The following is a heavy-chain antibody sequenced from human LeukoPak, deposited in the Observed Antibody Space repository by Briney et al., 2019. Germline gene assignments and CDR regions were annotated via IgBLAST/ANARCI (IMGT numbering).Heavy chain of an antibody. V-gene: IGHV3-33*06. Sequence: GGSLRLSCAASGFTFSSYGMHWVRQAPGKGLEWAAVIWYDGSNKYYADSVKGRFTISRDNSKNTLYLQMNSLRAEDTAVYYCAKALSGDYEHWFDPWGQGTLVTVSS. J-gene: IGHJ5*02. CDR3: AKALSGDYEHWFDP. CDR1: GFTFSSYG. CDR2: IWYDGSNK. D-gene: IGHD4-17*01.